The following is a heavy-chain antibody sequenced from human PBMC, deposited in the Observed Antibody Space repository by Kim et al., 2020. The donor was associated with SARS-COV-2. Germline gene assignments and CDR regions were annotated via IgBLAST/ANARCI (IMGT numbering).Heavy chain of an antibody. CDR3: AKDQRYSSGWRNWFDP. J-gene: IGHJ5*02. D-gene: IGHD6-19*01. CDR2: ISGSGGST. V-gene: IGHV3-23*01. CDR1: GFTFSSYA. Sequence: GGSLRLSCAASGFTFSSYAMSWVRQAPGKGLEWVSAISGSGGSTYYADSVKGRFTISRDNSKNTLYLQMNSLRAEDTAVYYCAKDQRYSSGWRNWFDPWGQGTLVTVSS.